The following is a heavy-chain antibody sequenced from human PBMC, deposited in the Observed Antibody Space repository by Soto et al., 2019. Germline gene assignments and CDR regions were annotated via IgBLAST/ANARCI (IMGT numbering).Heavy chain of an antibody. D-gene: IGHD3-22*01. CDR1: GFTFRSFT. CDR3: ARDADYPDGTGYYRAWWYYPIDV. V-gene: IGHV3-21*02. Sequence: VQLVESGGGLVKPGGSLRLSCAASGFTFRSFTMNWVRQAPGKGLEWVSTISSNSAYIYYTDALRGRFTISRDNAKNSLHLQMNSLRVEDTAVYYCARDADYPDGTGYYRAWWYYPIDVWGQGTTVTVSS. J-gene: IGHJ6*02. CDR2: ISSNSAYI.